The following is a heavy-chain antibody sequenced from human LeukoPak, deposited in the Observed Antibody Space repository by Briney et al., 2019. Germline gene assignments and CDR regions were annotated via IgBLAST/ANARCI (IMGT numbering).Heavy chain of an antibody. Sequence: GGSLRLSCAASGFTFSNHAMHWVPQAPGKGLEWVALISYDGNYKYSADLVKGRFTISRDNSKSTLYLQVDSLRAEDTALYYCARDVYGRYCSSPSCSSLDYWGQGTLVTVSS. J-gene: IGHJ4*02. CDR1: GFTFSNHA. D-gene: IGHD2-2*01. CDR3: ARDVYGRYCSSPSCSSLDY. V-gene: IGHV3-30*04. CDR2: ISYDGNYK.